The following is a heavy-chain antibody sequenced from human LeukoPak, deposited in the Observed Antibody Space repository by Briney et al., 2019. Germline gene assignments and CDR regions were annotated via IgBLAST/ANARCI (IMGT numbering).Heavy chain of an antibody. CDR1: GYSFTSYW. D-gene: IGHD1-26*01. V-gene: IGHV5-51*01. CDR3: ARQPLGATVSSKDAFDI. Sequence: AGESLKISRKGSGYSFTSYWIGWVRQMPGKGLEWMGIIYPGDSDTRYSPSFQGQVTISADKSISTAYLQWGSLKAPDTDMYYCARQPLGATVSSKDAFDIWGQGTMVTVSS. CDR2: IYPGDSDT. J-gene: IGHJ3*02.